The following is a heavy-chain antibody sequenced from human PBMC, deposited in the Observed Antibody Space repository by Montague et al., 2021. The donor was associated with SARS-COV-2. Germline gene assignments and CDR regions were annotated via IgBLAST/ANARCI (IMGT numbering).Heavy chain of an antibody. CDR3: ASTYGGNLGYYYYMDV. CDR2: IYYSGST. D-gene: IGHD4-23*01. J-gene: IGHJ6*03. CDR1: GGSISSGGYY. V-gene: IGHV4-31*03. Sequence: TLSLTCTVSGGSISSGGYYWSWIRQHPGKGLEWIGYIYYSGSTYYNPSLKSRVTISVDTPKNQFSLKLSSVTAADTAVYYCASTYGGNLGYYYYMDVWGTVTPATAAS.